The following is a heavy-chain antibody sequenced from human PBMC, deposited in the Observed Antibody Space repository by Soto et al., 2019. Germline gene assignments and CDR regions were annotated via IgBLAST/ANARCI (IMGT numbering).Heavy chain of an antibody. V-gene: IGHV3-9*01. J-gene: IGHJ4*01. CDR1: GFTFGDYA. D-gene: IGHD5-18*01. Sequence: QTGGSLRLSCADSGFTFGDYAMHWVRQVPGRGLEWVSGVSWTNISFGYADSVKGRFTISRDNAKNSLYLQMNSLRREDTAFYYCAKDRNTAMVTGDFDYWGHGTLVTVSS. CDR3: AKDRNTAMVTGDFDY. CDR2: VSWTNISF.